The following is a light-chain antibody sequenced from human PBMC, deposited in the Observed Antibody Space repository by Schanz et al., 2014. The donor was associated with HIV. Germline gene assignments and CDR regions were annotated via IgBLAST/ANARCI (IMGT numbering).Light chain of an antibody. CDR3: CSYAGSSTWV. CDR2: EGS. Sequence: QSVLTQPASVSGSPGQSITISCTGTSSDVGSYNLVSWYQQHPDKAPKLMIYEGSKRPSGVSNRFSGSKSGNTASLTISGLQAEDEADYYCCSYAGSSTWVFGGGTKLTV. J-gene: IGLJ3*02. V-gene: IGLV2-23*01. CDR1: SSDVGSYNL.